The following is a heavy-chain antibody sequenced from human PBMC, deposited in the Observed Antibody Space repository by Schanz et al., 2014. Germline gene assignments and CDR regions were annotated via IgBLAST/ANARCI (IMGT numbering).Heavy chain of an antibody. CDR1: GGSISNSF. V-gene: IGHV4-59*01. CDR2: SHYSGST. D-gene: IGHD6-6*01. J-gene: IGHJ4*02. CDR3: ARGTAIAARQTQFDY. Sequence: QVQLQESGPGLVKPSETLSLTCTVSGGSISNSFWTWIRQPPGKGLEWLGFSHYSGSTNYNPSLTTRLPISVETSKKQFSLNLRSVTAADTAVYYCARGTAIAARQTQFDYWGQGALVTVSS.